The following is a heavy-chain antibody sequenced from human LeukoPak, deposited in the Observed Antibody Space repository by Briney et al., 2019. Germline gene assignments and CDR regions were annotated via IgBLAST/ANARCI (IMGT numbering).Heavy chain of an antibody. Sequence: ASVKVSCKASGGTFSSYAISWVRQAPGQGLEWMGGIIPIFGTANYAQKFQGRVTITADESTSTAFMELSSLRSEDTAVYYCAIYGPVRGAFLDYWGQGTLVTVSS. J-gene: IGHJ4*02. CDR1: GGTFSSYA. CDR3: AIYGPVRGAFLDY. CDR2: IIPIFGTA. D-gene: IGHD3-10*01. V-gene: IGHV1-69*13.